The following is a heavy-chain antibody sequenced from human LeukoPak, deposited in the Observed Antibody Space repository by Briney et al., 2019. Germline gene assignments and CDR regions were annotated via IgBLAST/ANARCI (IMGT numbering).Heavy chain of an antibody. J-gene: IGHJ4*02. CDR2: IRSKAYGETA. CDR1: GFTFGDYA. Sequence: GGSLRLSCTASGFTFGDYAMSWIRQAPGKGLEWVGFIRSKAYGETADYAASVKGRFTISRDDFKAIAYLQMNSLKTEDTAVYHCTRDRGAYNLYDYWGQGTLVTVSS. V-gene: IGHV3-49*03. D-gene: IGHD1-1*01. CDR3: TRDRGAYNLYDY.